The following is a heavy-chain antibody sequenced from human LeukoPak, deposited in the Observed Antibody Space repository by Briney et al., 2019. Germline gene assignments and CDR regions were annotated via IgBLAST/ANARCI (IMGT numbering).Heavy chain of an antibody. CDR1: GFSFSSST. V-gene: IGHV3-21*01. CDR3: TKFSLRGTYSFDH. J-gene: IGHJ4*02. CDR2: ISSSGSSI. D-gene: IGHD1-26*01. Sequence: GGSLRLSCAASGFSFSSSTMNWVRQAPGRGLEWVSSISSSGSSIYYADSVKGRFTISRDNAKNSLYLQINSLRAEDTAVYYCTKFSLRGTYSFDHWGQGTLVTVSS.